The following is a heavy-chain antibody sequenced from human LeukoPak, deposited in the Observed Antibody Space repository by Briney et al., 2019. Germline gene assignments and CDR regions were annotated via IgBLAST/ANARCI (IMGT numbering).Heavy chain of an antibody. J-gene: IGHJ6*02. CDR2: ISAYNGNT. CDR3: AREIAARQTYYYYYYGMDV. Sequence: GASVKVSCKASGYTFTSYGISWVRQAPGQGLEWMGWISAYNGNTNYAQKLQGRVTMTTDTSTSTAYMELRSLRSDDTAVYYCAREIAARQTYYYYYYGMDVWGQGTTVTVSS. V-gene: IGHV1-18*01. CDR1: GYTFTSYG. D-gene: IGHD6-6*01.